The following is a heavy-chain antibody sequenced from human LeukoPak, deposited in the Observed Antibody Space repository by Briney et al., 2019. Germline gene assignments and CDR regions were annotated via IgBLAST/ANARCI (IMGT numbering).Heavy chain of an antibody. D-gene: IGHD2-8*02. V-gene: IGHV3-30*04. CDR2: ISYDGRQK. CDR3: VIETTGHFDS. CDR1: GFTFNSYA. Sequence: PGRSLRLSCAASGFTFNSYAMHWVRQAPGKGLEWVTVISYDGRQKYYADSVKGRFTISRDDSKKTLSVQMNSLRVEDTAVYYCVIETTGHFDSWGQGTLVTVSS. J-gene: IGHJ4*02.